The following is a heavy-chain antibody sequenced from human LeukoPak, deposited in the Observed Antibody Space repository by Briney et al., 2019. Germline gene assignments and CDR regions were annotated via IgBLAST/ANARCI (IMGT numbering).Heavy chain of an antibody. Sequence: GGSLRLSCAASGFDDFGMHWVRQAPGKGPEWVSVNSADGGRTRYADSVKGRFTSSRDNSKNSLYLQMNSLRTDDTALYYCAKDLGNDYYNFGMDVWGQGTTATVSS. CDR2: NSADGGRT. CDR1: GFDDFG. V-gene: IGHV3-43*02. J-gene: IGHJ6*02. D-gene: IGHD4-23*01. CDR3: AKDLGNDYYNFGMDV.